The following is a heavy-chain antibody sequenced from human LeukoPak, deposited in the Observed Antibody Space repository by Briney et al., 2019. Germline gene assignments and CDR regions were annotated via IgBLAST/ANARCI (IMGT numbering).Heavy chain of an antibody. Sequence: PSETLSLTCTVSGGSISSGGNYWSWLRQLPGTGLEWIGYIYYVGNTNYNPSLKSRLSMSVDTSKNQFSLRLTSVTAADTAVYYCARVEVIGSTRYFDYWGQGAMVSVSS. CDR3: ARVEVIGSTRYFDY. V-gene: IGHV4-31*03. CDR2: IYYVGNT. J-gene: IGHJ4*02. CDR1: GGSISSGGNY. D-gene: IGHD3-16*02.